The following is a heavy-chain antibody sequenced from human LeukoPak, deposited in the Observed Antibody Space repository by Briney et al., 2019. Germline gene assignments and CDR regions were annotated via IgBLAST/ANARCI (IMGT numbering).Heavy chain of an antibody. V-gene: IGHV4-34*01. D-gene: IGHD5-12*01. CDR1: GGSFSGYY. CDR2: INHSGRT. CDR3: MRVHGGYDYY. Sequence: PSETLSLTCAVYGGSFSGYYWNWIRQPPGKGLEWIGEINHSGRTNYNPSLKSRVTISVDTSKKQFSLKLSSVTAADTAVYYCMRVHGGYDYYWGQGTLVTVSS. J-gene: IGHJ4*02.